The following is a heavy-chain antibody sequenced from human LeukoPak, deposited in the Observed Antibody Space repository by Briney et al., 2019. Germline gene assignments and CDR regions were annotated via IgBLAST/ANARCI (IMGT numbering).Heavy chain of an antibody. V-gene: IGHV4-39*07. Sequence: SETLSLTCTVSGGSISSSSYYWGWIRQPPGKGLEWIGSIYYSGSTYYNPSLKSRVTISVDTSKNQFSLKLSSVTAADTAVYYCARAGLRYFDWLLNGNAFDIWGQGTMVTVSS. CDR2: IYYSGST. J-gene: IGHJ3*02. D-gene: IGHD3-9*01. CDR3: ARAGLRYFDWLLNGNAFDI. CDR1: GGSISSSSYY.